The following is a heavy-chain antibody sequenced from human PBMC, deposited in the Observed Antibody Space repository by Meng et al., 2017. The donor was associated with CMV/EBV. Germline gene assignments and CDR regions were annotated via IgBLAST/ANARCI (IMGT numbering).Heavy chain of an antibody. CDR3: ARGGDDFWSGYYDY. V-gene: IGHV4-39*07. J-gene: IGHJ4*02. Sequence: SETLSLTCTVSCGSISSSSYYWGWLRQPPGKGLEWIGSIYYSGSTYYNPSLKSRVPISVATSKTQFSLKLSSVTAADAAVYCCARGGDDFWSGYYDYWGQGTLVTVSS. D-gene: IGHD3-3*01. CDR2: IYYSGST. CDR1: CGSISSSSYY.